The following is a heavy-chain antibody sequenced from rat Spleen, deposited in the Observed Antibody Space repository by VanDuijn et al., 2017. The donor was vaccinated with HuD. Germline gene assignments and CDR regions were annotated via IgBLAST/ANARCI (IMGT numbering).Heavy chain of an antibody. CDR1: GFTFNNYW. CDR2: ISYDGTRT. V-gene: IGHV5-31*01. D-gene: IGHD1-6*01. Sequence: EVQLVESGGGLVQPGRSLKLSCAASGFTFNNYWMTWIRQAPGKGLEWVASISYDGTRTFYRDSVQGRFTISRDNAKSTLYLHMDSLTSEDTATYYCATGPRILRLDWFAYWGQGTLVTVSS. CDR3: ATGPRILRLDWFAY. J-gene: IGHJ3*01.